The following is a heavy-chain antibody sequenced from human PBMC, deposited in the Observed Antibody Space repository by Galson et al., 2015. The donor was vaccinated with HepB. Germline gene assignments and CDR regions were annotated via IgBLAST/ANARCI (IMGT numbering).Heavy chain of an antibody. J-gene: IGHJ4*02. CDR2: IYYSGST. Sequence: TLSLTCTVSGGSISSYYWSWIRQPPGKGLQWIGYIYYSGSTNYNPSLKSRVTISVDTSKNQFSLRLKSVTAADTAVYYCARQKGTLMPFNYRGQGTLVAVSS. CDR3: ARQKGTLMPFNY. CDR1: GGSISSYY. V-gene: IGHV4-59*08. D-gene: IGHD1-1*01.